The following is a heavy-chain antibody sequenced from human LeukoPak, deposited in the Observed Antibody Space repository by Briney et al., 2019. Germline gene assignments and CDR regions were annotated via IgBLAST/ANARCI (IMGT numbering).Heavy chain of an antibody. V-gene: IGHV1-8*01. J-gene: IGHJ4*02. CDR1: GYTFTSYD. Sequence: ASVKVSCKASGYTFTSYDINWVRQATGQGLEWMGWINLNSGDTGYAQNFQGRLTMTRDTSINTAYVELSTLRSEDTAFYYCARVTGSIDFWGQGTLVTVSS. CDR2: INLNSGDT. CDR3: ARVTGSIDF. D-gene: IGHD1-26*01.